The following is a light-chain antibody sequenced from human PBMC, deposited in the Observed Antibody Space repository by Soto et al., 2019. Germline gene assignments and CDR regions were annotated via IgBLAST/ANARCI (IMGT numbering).Light chain of an antibody. CDR1: QGISNY. CDR2: AAS. CDR3: HKYNIAPWM. J-gene: IGKJ1*01. V-gene: IGKV1-27*01. Sequence: DIQMTQSPSSLSASVGDRVTITCRASQGISNYVAWYQQKTGKVPTLLIYAASTLQSGVPYRFSGSGSGKAFTLTISSLQPEDVATYYCHKYNIAPWMFGQGTKVEIK.